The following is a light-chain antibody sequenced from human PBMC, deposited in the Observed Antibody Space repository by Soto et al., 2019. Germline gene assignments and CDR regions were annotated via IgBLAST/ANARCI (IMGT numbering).Light chain of an antibody. V-gene: IGKV4-1*01. J-gene: IGKJ1*01. CDR1: QSVLYSPTNKNY. Sequence: DIVVTQSPDSLAVSLGERAAINCKSSQSVLYSPTNKNYLAWYQQKPGQPPKLLIYWASTRESGVPDRFSGSGSETDFTLTINSLQAEDVAVYYCQQYYGSAPWTFGQGTKVDIK. CDR3: QQYYGSAPWT. CDR2: WAS.